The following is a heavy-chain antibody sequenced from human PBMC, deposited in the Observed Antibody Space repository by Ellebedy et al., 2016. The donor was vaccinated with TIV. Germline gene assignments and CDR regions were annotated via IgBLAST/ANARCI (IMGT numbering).Heavy chain of an antibody. CDR2: ISYDGSNK. CDR1: GFTFSSYA. D-gene: IGHD3-10*01. V-gene: IGHV3-30-3*01. J-gene: IGHJ4*02. Sequence: GGSLRLXXAASGFTFSSYAMHWVRQAPGKGLEWVAVISYDGSNKYYADSVKGRFTISRDNSKNTLYLQMNSLRAEDTAVYYCARWRAVRGAFDYWGQGTLVTVSS. CDR3: ARWRAVRGAFDY.